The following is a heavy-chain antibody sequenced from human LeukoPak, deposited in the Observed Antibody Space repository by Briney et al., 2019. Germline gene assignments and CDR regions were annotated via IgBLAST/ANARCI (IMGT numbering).Heavy chain of an antibody. CDR2: ISYDGSNK. Sequence: GGSLRLSCAASGFTFSSYAMHWVRQAPGKGLEWVAVISYDGSNKYYADSVKGRFTISRDKSKNTLYLQMNSLRAEDTAVYYCARGGGYYYDSSGYYFDYWGQGTLVTVSS. V-gene: IGHV3-30*01. D-gene: IGHD3-22*01. CDR3: ARGGGYYYDSSGYYFDY. J-gene: IGHJ4*02. CDR1: GFTFSSYA.